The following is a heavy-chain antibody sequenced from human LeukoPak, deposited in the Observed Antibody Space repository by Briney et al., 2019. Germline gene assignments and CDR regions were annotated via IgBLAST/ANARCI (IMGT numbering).Heavy chain of an antibody. J-gene: IGHJ4*02. CDR2: IWYDGSNK. CDR1: GFTFSKYG. D-gene: IGHD3-9*01. CDR3: AKDYDILTGYGAPGSPFDY. V-gene: IGHV3-33*06. Sequence: GGSLRLSCAASGFTFSKYGMNWVRQAPGKGLEWVAVIWYDGSNKYYADSVKGRFTISRDNSKNTLYLQMNSLRAEDTAVYYCAKDYDILTGYGAPGSPFDYWGQGTLVTVSS.